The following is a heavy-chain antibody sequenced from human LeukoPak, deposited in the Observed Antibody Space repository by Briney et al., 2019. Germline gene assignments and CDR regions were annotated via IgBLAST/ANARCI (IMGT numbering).Heavy chain of an antibody. J-gene: IGHJ1*01. D-gene: IGHD3-22*01. CDR1: GGTFSSYA. Sequence: SVKVSCKASGGTFSSYAISWVRQAPGQGLEWMGGIIPIFGTANYAQKFQGRVTITADESTSTAYIELSSLRSEDTAVYYCARDCDSSGYYYGGCFQHWGQGTLVTVSS. V-gene: IGHV1-69*13. CDR2: IIPIFGTA. CDR3: ARDCDSSGYYYGGCFQH.